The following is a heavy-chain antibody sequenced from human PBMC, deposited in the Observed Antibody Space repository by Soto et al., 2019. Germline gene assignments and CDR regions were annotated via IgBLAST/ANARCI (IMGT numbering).Heavy chain of an antibody. D-gene: IGHD5-12*01. CDR3: ARGTSKYSGYDYPRFDY. J-gene: IGHJ4*02. Sequence: PSETLSLTCTVSGGSISNDDYYWTWIRQPPGMRLEWIGYIHYKGSTYYNPSLKSRGSMSLDTSKNQFSLKLSSVTAADTAVYLCARGTSKYSGYDYPRFDYWGQGTLVTVSS. CDR2: IHYKGST. V-gene: IGHV4-30-4*01. CDR1: GGSISNDDYY.